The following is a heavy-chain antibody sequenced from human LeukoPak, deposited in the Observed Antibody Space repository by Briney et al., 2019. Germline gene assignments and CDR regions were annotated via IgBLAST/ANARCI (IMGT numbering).Heavy chain of an antibody. CDR3: ARALLVGPTSPLDY. D-gene: IGHD1-26*01. V-gene: IGHV4-39*01. CDR1: GGSISSSSYY. CDR2: IYYSGST. Sequence: SETLSLTCTVSGGSISSSSYYWGWIRQPPGKGLEWIGSIYYSGSTYYNPSLKSRVTISVDTSKNQFSLKLSSVTAADTAVYYCARALLVGPTSPLDYWGQGTLVTVSS. J-gene: IGHJ4*02.